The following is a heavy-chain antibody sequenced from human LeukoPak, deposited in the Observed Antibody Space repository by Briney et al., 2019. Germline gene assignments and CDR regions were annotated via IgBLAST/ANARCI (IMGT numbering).Heavy chain of an antibody. V-gene: IGHV3-48*03. CDR1: GFTFSSYE. CDR2: ISSSGSTI. D-gene: IGHD1-26*01. CDR3: WRVLGHGELNGGFTFHN. J-gene: IGHJ4*02. Sequence: GGSLRLSCAASGFTFSSYEMNWVRQAPGKGLEWVSYISSSGSTIYYADSVKGRFTISRDNAKNSLYLQMNSLRAEDTAVYYCWRVLGHGELNGGFTFHNGARETVATVSS.